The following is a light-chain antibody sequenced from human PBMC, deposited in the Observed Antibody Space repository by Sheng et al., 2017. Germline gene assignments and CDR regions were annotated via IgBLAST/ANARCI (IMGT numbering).Light chain of an antibody. V-gene: IGKV3-15*01. J-gene: IGKJ1*01. CDR1: QSVSTN. Sequence: EIVMTQSPATLSVSPGERATLSCRASQSVSTNLAWYQQKPGQAPRLLISGASTRATGIPARFSGSGSGTEFTLTISSLQSEDFAFYYCQQYYDWWTFGQGTKVEIK. CDR2: GAS. CDR3: QQYYDWWT.